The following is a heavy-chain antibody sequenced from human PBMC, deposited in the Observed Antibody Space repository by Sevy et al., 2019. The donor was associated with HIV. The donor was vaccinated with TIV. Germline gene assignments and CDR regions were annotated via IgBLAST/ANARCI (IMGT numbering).Heavy chain of an antibody. D-gene: IGHD4-17*01. J-gene: IGHJ4*02. CDR2: IYYSRST. V-gene: IGHV4-39*01. CDR1: GGSVSRSTYY. CDR3: ARHSSMTTVTMNY. Sequence: SETLSLTCTVSGGSVSRSTYYWGWIRQPPGKGLEWIGSIYYSRSTYYNPSLKSRVTISVDTSKNQFSLKLSSETAADTAVYYCARHSSMTTVTMNYWGQGTLVTVSS.